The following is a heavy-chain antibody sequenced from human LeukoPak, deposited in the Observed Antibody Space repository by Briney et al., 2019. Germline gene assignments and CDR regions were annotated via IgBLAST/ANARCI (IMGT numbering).Heavy chain of an antibody. CDR3: ARDNDSYGYLHDAFDI. CDR2: ISSSSTI. Sequence: TGGSLRLSCAASGFTFSSYSMNWVRQAPGKGLEWVSYISSSSTIYYADSVKGRFTISRDNAKNSLYLQMNSLRAEDTAVYYCARDNDSYGYLHDAFDIWGQGTMVTVSS. V-gene: IGHV3-48*04. CDR1: GFTFSSYS. J-gene: IGHJ3*02. D-gene: IGHD5-18*01.